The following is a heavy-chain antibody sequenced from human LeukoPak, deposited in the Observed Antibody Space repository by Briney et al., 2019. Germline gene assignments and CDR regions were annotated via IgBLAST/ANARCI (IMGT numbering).Heavy chain of an antibody. CDR3: AKVRHIYYYDSSGYEVDAFDI. D-gene: IGHD3-22*01. Sequence: ASVKVSCKASGGTFSSYAISWVRQAPGQGLEWMGGIIPSFGTADYAQKFPGRVTITTDDSTSAAYMELRSLRAEDTAVYYCAKVRHIYYYDSSGYEVDAFDIWGQGTMVTVSS. CDR2: IIPSFGTA. V-gene: IGHV1-69*05. CDR1: GGTFSSYA. J-gene: IGHJ3*02.